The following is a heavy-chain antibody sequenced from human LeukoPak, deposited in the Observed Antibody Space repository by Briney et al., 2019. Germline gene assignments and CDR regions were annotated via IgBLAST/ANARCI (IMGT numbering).Heavy chain of an antibody. CDR2: ISYDGSNK. J-gene: IGHJ4*02. CDR1: GFTFSSYA. Sequence: GRSLRLSCAASGFTFSSYAMHWVRQAPGKGLEWVAVISYDGSNKYYADSVKGRFTISRDNSKNTLHLQMNSLRAEDTAVYYCARDWSRGIAAAGTGPLDYWGQGTLVTVSS. D-gene: IGHD6-13*01. CDR3: ARDWSRGIAAAGTGPLDY. V-gene: IGHV3-30-3*01.